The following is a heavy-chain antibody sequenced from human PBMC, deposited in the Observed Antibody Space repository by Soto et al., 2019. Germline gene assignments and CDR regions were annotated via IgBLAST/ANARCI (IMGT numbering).Heavy chain of an antibody. CDR1: GDSVSSNTAC. CDR2: TYFRSKWYN. V-gene: IGHV6-1*01. J-gene: IGHJ5*02. CDR3: AKGDNLGPKTGYAFDP. Sequence: SQTLSLTCAISGDSVSSNTACWNCIRQSPSRGLEWLGRTYFRSKWYNDYAVSVKSRIIINPDTSNNQFSLQLNSVTPEDTAVYFCAKGDNLGPKTGYAFDPWGQGIMVTASS. D-gene: IGHD5-12*01.